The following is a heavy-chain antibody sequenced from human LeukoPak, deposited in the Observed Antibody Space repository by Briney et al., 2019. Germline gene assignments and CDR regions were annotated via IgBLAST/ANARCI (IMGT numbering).Heavy chain of an antibody. CDR2: IFYTGRA. CDR3: ARLVDGANTRVDS. J-gene: IGHJ4*02. CDR1: RGSISPDH. D-gene: IGHD4/OR15-4a*01. V-gene: IGHV4-59*08. Sequence: SETLSLTCTVSRGSISPDHCAWIRQPPGKGLDWIGYIFYTGRAKYNPSLEGRATLTVDMSKNQVSLKLSSVTAADTAMYYCARLVDGANTRVDSWGQGTLVTVSS.